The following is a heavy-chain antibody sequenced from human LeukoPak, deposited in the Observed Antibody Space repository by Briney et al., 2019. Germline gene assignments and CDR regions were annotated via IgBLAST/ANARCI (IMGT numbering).Heavy chain of an antibody. J-gene: IGHJ4*02. Sequence: SSETLSLTCTVSGGSISSSSYYWGWIRQPPGKGLEWIGSFYYSGSTYYNPSLKSRVTISVDTSKNQLSLKLSSVTAADTAVYYCARHDVAMVPDFWGQGTLVTVSS. CDR2: FYYSGST. CDR1: GGSISSSSYY. V-gene: IGHV4-39*01. CDR3: ARHDVAMVPDF. D-gene: IGHD5-18*01.